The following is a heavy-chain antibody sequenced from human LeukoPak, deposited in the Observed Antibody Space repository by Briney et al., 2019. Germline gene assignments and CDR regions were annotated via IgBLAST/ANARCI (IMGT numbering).Heavy chain of an antibody. CDR3: AGAAVITSAEYFQH. CDR1: GGSISSYY. V-gene: IGHV4-59*01. J-gene: IGHJ1*01. CDR2: IYYSGST. Sequence: SETLSLTCTVSGGSISSYYWSWLRQPPGKGLEWIGYIYYSGSTNYNPSLKSRVTISLDTSKNQFSLKLSSVTAADTAVYYCAGAAVITSAEYFQHWGQGTLVTVSS. D-gene: IGHD3-22*01.